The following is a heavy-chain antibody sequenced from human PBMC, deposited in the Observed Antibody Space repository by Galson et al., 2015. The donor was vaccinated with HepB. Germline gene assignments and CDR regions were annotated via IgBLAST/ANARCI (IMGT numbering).Heavy chain of an antibody. CDR2: IIPIFGTA. J-gene: IGHJ4*02. D-gene: IGHD5-12*01. Sequence: SVKVSCKASGGTFSSYAISWVRQAPGQGLEWMGGIIPIFGTANYAQKFQGRVTITADESTSTAYMELSSLRSEDTAVYYCASGEWLRRYNYFDYWGQGTLVTVSS. CDR3: ASGEWLRRYNYFDY. V-gene: IGHV1-69*13. CDR1: GGTFSSYA.